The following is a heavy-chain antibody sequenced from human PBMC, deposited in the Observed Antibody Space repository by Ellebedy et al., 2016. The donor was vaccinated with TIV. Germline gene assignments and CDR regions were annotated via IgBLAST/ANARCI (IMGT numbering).Heavy chain of an antibody. CDR1: GFTFGFSFSRYA. Sequence: GESLKISCAASGFTFGFSFSRYAMSWVRQAPGKGLEWVSAISGSGGSTYYADSVKGRFTISRDTSKNTLYLQLNSLRAEDAALYYCARTSTMTTFGASDFWGQGTMVTVSS. CDR2: ISGSGGST. J-gene: IGHJ3*01. CDR3: ARTSTMTTFGASDF. D-gene: IGHD3-16*01. V-gene: IGHV3-23*01.